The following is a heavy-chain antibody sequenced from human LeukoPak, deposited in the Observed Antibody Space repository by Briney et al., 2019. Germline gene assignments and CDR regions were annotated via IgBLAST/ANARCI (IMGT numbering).Heavy chain of an antibody. D-gene: IGHD3-22*01. J-gene: IGHJ6*02. Sequence: NPSETLSLTCSVSGGSISSYHWSWIRQPAGKGLEWIGHIYTSGSSNYNPSLKSRVTMSVDTSKNQFSLKLSSVTAADTAVYYCVRVPYDSSGYYYYYGMDVWGRGTTVAVSS. V-gene: IGHV4-4*07. CDR1: GGSISSYH. CDR2: IYTSGSS. CDR3: VRVPYDSSGYYYYYGMDV.